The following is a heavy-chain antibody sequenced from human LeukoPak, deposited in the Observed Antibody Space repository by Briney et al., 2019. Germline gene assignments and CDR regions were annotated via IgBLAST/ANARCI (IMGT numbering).Heavy chain of an antibody. CDR1: GFSVNSNY. D-gene: IGHD3-16*01. Sequence: GGSLRLSCAASGFSVNSNYMSWVRQAPGKGLEWVGVIYTGGDTDHADSVKGRFTISRDNSKNTLYLQMNSLRAEDTAVYYCAVTLTRGYFDYWGQGTLVTVYS. CDR3: AVTLTRGYFDY. CDR2: IYTGGDT. J-gene: IGHJ4*02. V-gene: IGHV3-53*01.